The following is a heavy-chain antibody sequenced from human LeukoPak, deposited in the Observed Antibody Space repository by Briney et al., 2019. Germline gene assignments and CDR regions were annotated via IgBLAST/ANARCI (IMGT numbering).Heavy chain of an antibody. D-gene: IGHD5-18*01. CDR3: AKVGTPYSYGYKGIFDY. CDR1: GFTFDDYA. J-gene: IGHJ4*02. Sequence: QPGRSLRLSCAASGFTFDDYAMHWVRQAPGKGLEWVSGISWNSGSIGYADSVKGRFTISRDNAKNSLYLQMNSLRAEDTALYYCAKVGTPYSYGYKGIFDYWGQGTLVTVSS. V-gene: IGHV3-9*01. CDR2: ISWNSGSI.